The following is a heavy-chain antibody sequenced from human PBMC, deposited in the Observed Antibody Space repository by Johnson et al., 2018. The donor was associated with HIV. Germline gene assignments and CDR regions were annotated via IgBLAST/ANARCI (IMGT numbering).Heavy chain of an antibody. CDR1: GFTFSNAW. J-gene: IGHJ3*02. CDR3: SRLPTGYSRDGFDI. D-gene: IGHD5-18*01. V-gene: IGHV3-15*01. CDR2: IKSKSDGGTT. Sequence: VQLVESGGGLVKPGGSLRLSCAASGFTFSNAWMNWVRQVPGKGLEWVGRIKSKSDGGTTDYAAPVKGRFIISRDNSKNMLDLQMNSLRAEDTAVYYCSRLPTGYSRDGFDIWGQGTMVTVSS.